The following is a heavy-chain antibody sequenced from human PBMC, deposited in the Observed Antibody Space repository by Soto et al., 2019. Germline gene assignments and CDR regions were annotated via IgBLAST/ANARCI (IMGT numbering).Heavy chain of an antibody. Sequence: QVQLVESGGGVVQPGRSLRLSCAASGFTFSSYGVHWVRQAPGKGLEWVAVISYDGSNKYYADSVKGRFTISRDNSKNPLYLQMNSLRAEDTAVYYCAKDLSFEWFGAVYYYGMDVWGQGTTVTVSS. D-gene: IGHD3-10*01. V-gene: IGHV3-30*18. J-gene: IGHJ6*02. CDR1: GFTFSSYG. CDR2: ISYDGSNK. CDR3: AKDLSFEWFGAVYYYGMDV.